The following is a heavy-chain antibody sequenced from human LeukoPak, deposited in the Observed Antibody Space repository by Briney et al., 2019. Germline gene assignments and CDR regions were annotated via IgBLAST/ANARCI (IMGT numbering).Heavy chain of an antibody. Sequence: GGSLRLSCAASGFTFSSYAMSWVRQAPGKGLEWVGFIRSKAYGGTTEYAASVKGRFTISRDDSKSIAYLQMNSLKTEDTAVYYCTRANSGHYYDRDAFDIWGQGTMVTVSS. D-gene: IGHD3-22*01. CDR2: IRSKAYGGTT. V-gene: IGHV3-49*04. CDR3: TRANSGHYYDRDAFDI. J-gene: IGHJ3*02. CDR1: GFTFSSYA.